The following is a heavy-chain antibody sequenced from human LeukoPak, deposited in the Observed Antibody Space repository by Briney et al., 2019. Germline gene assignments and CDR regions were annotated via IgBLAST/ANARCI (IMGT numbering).Heavy chain of an antibody. CDR2: ISSSGSTI. D-gene: IGHD4-23*01. CDR1: GFTFSSYE. J-gene: IGHJ1*01. Sequence: AGGSLRLSCAASGFTFSSYEMNWVRQAPGKGLEWVSYISSSGSTIHYADSVKGRFTISRDNAKNSLYLQMNSLRAEDTAVYYCAREYDYGGNRPGCFQHWGQGTLVIVSS. V-gene: IGHV3-48*03. CDR3: AREYDYGGNRPGCFQH.